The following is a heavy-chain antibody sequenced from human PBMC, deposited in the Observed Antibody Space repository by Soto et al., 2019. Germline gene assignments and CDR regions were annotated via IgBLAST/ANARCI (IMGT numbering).Heavy chain of an antibody. Sequence: GGSLRLSCAASGFTFSSYWMSWVRQAPGKGLELVANIRQDGSDKYYVDSVKGRFTISRDNARNSLYLQMNSLRAEDTAVYFCARDESRSRGSSIDDWGPGALVTVSS. CDR3: ARDESRSRGSSIDD. CDR1: GFTFSSYW. D-gene: IGHD2-15*01. CDR2: IRQDGSDK. J-gene: IGHJ4*02. V-gene: IGHV3-7*05.